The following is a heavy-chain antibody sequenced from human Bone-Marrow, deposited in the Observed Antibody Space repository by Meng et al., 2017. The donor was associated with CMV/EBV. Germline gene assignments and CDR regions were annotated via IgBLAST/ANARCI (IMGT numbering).Heavy chain of an antibody. Sequence: SETLSLTCTVSGGSISTSSYYWGWIRQPPGKGLEWIGSIYYSGSTYYNPSLKSRVTISVDTSKNQFSLKLSSVTAADTAVYYCARISLEQQLVHGSWFDPCGQGTLVTVSS. D-gene: IGHD6-13*01. CDR3: ARISLEQQLVHGSWFDP. J-gene: IGHJ5*02. CDR2: IYYSGST. V-gene: IGHV4-39*07. CDR1: GGSISTSSYY.